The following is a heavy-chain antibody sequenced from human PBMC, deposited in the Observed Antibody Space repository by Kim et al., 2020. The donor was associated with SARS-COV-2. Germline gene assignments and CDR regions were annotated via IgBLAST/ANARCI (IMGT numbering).Heavy chain of an antibody. CDR3: AREGYFYDSSDFVDY. J-gene: IGHJ4*02. Sequence: ADSLEGRVTISRDNAKNTLYLQIKSLRAEDTAVYYCAREGYFYDSSDFVDYWGQGTPVTVSS. D-gene: IGHD3-22*01. V-gene: IGHV3-74*01.